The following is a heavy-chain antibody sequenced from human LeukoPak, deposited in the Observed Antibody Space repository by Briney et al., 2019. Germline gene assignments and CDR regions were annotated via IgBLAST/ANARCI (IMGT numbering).Heavy chain of an antibody. CDR2: ISYDGSNK. V-gene: IGHV3-30-3*01. D-gene: IGHD2-8*01. CDR3: ATPMDYIEY. Sequence: PGGSLRLSCAASGFTFSSYAMHWVRQAPGMGLEWVAVISYDGSNKYYADSVKGRFTISRDNSKNTLFLQMNSLRAEDTAVYYCATPMDYIEYWGQGTLVTVSS. J-gene: IGHJ4*02. CDR1: GFTFSSYA.